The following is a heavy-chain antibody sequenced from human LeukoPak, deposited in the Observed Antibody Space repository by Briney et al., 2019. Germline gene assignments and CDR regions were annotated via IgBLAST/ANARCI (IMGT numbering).Heavy chain of an antibody. CDR1: GGSISSSNYY. CDR3: ARQAYYYDSSAYYYYFDY. CDR2: IYYSGST. Sequence: SETLSLTCTVSGGSISSSNYYWGWIRQPPGKGLEWIGSIYYSGSTYYNPSLKSRVTISVDASKNQFSLKLSSVTAADTAVYYCARQAYYYDSSAYYYYFDYWGQGTLVTVSS. D-gene: IGHD3-22*01. J-gene: IGHJ4*02. V-gene: IGHV4-39*01.